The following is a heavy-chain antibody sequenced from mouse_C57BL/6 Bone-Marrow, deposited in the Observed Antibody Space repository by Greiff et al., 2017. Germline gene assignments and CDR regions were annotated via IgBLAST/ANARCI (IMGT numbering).Heavy chain of an antibody. CDR3: TGDAGLAY. V-gene: IGHV6-3*01. Sequence: EVMLVESGGGLVQPGGSMKLSCVASGFTFSNYWMNWVRQSPEQGLEWVAQIRLKSDNYATHYAESVKGRFTISRDDSKSSVYLQMNNLRAEDTGIYYCTGDAGLAYWGQGTLVTVSA. J-gene: IGHJ3*01. CDR1: GFTFSNYW. CDR2: IRLKSDNYAT.